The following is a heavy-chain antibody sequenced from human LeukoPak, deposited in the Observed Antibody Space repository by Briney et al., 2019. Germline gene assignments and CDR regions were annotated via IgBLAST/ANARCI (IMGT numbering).Heavy chain of an antibody. V-gene: IGHV4-31*03. Sequence: PSETLSLTCTVSGGSISSGGYYWSWIRQHPGKGLEWIGYIYYSGSTYYNPSLKSRVTISVDTSKNQFSLKLSSVTAADTAVYYCTRRGGQYSGYDPNWFDPWGQGTLVTVSS. CDR2: IYYSGST. CDR3: TRRGGQYSGYDPNWFDP. D-gene: IGHD5-12*01. CDR1: GGSISSGGYY. J-gene: IGHJ5*02.